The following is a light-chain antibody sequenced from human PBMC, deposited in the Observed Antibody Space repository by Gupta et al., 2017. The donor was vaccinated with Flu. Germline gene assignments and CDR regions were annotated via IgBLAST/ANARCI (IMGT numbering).Light chain of an antibody. CDR3: CSYAGSSTFV. CDR2: EVS. Sequence: SITISCTGTSSDVGNYNLVSWYQQHPGKAPKLMICEVSKRPSGVSNRFSGSKSGNTASLTISGLQAEDEADYYCCSYAGSSTFVFGTGTKVTVL. V-gene: IGLV2-23*02. CDR1: SSDVGNYNL. J-gene: IGLJ1*01.